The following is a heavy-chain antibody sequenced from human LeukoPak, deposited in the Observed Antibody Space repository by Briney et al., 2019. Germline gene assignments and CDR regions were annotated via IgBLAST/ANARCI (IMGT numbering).Heavy chain of an antibody. D-gene: IGHD6-13*01. Sequence: PSETLSLTCTVSGGSISSYYWGWIRQPPGEGLEWIVYIYYSVSTNYHPCLKSRVTISADTSKTQFSLKLSSVTAADTAVYYCASYSSSWSIPDYWGQGTLVTVSS. CDR3: ASYSSSWSIPDY. J-gene: IGHJ4*02. CDR1: GGSISSYY. CDR2: IYYSVST. V-gene: IGHV4-59*08.